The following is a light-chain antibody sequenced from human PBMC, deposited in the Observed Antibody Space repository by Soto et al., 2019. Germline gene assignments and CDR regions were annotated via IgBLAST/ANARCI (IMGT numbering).Light chain of an antibody. V-gene: IGKV4-1*01. CDR2: WAS. CDR1: QSILYSSNNKNY. J-gene: IGKJ5*01. Sequence: DIVMTQSPDSLAVSLGERATINCKSSQSILYSSNNKNYLAWYQQKPGQPPRLLIYWASSRESGVPDRFSGSGSGNDFTLTINNLQVEDVAVYSCQQYYTTPLTFRQGTRLEIK. CDR3: QQYYTTPLT.